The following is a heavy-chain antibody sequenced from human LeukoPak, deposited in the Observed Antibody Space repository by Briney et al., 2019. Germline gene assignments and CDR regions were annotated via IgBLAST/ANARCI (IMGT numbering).Heavy chain of an antibody. D-gene: IGHD2-8*01. CDR1: STSINSYY. CDR3: ARDSGVLDY. J-gene: IGHJ4*02. Sequence: SETLSLTCTVSSTSINSYYWSWIRQPPGKGLEWIGYSYYSGSTNYSPSLKSRVTISVDTSKSQFSLKLSSVTAADTAVYYCARDSGVLDYWSQGTVVTVSS. CDR2: SYYSGST. V-gene: IGHV4-59*01.